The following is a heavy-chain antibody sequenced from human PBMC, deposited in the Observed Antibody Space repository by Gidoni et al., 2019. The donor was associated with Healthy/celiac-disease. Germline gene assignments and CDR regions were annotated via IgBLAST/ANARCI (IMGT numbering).Heavy chain of an antibody. CDR1: GSTFPSYF. V-gene: IGHV1-46*03. CDR2: INPSGGST. Sequence: QVQLVQSGAEVKKPGAAVKVSCKASGSTFPSYFRHWVRQAPGQGLEWLGIINPSGGSTSYEQKFQGRVTMTRDTSTSTVYMELSSLRSEDTAVYYCARGDSSGIYDYWGQGTLVTVSS. J-gene: IGHJ4*02. CDR3: ARGDSSGIYDY. D-gene: IGHD3-22*01.